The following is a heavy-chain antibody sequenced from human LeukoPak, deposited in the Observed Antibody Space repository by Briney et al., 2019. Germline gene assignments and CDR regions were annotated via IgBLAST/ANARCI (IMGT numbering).Heavy chain of an antibody. V-gene: IGHV1-3*01. D-gene: IGHD2-15*01. CDR2: INAGNGNT. CDR3: ARAGYCSGGSCYIHSFFDY. CDR1: GYTFTSYA. Sequence: ASVKVSCKASGYTFTSYAMHWVRQAPGQRLEWMGWINAGNGNTKYSQKFQGRVTITRDTSASTAYMELSSLRSEDTAVYYCARAGYCSGGSCYIHSFFDYWGQGTLVTVSS. J-gene: IGHJ4*02.